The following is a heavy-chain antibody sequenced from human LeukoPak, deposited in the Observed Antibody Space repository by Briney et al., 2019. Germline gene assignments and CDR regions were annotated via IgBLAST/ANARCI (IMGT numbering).Heavy chain of an antibody. V-gene: IGHV4-61*10. D-gene: IGHD4-17*01. J-gene: IGHJ3*02. CDR1: GGSISSGSYY. CDR3: ARGPATVKGGAFDI. Sequence: PSETLSLTCTVSGGSISSGSYYWSWIRQPAGKGLEWIGYIYYSGSTNYNPSLKSRVTISVDTSKNQFSLKLSSVTAADTAVYYCARGPATVKGGAFDIWGQGTMVTVSS. CDR2: IYYSGST.